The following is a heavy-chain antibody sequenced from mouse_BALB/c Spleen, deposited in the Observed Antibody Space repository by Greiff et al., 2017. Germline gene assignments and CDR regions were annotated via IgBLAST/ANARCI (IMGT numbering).Heavy chain of an antibody. CDR1: GFTFTDYY. CDR2: IRNKANGYTT. V-gene: IGHV7-3*02. CDR3: ARDTPYYAMDY. J-gene: IGHJ4*01. Sequence: EVQVVESGGGLVQPGGSLRLSCATSGFTFTDYYMSWVRQPPGKALEWLGFIRNKANGYTTEYSASVKGRFTISRDNSKSILYLQMNTLRAEDSATYYCARDTPYYAMDYWGQGTSVTVSS.